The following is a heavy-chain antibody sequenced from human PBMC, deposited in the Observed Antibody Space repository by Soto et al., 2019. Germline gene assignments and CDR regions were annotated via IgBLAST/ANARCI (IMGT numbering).Heavy chain of an antibody. CDR3: ATSGGHTFNWLDA. Sequence: QVQLVQSGAEVKTPGASVKVSCKASGYTFTKYDMNWVRQAPGQGLELMGWMNRTSGNTGDAQKFQGRLSLTWDTRIGIAHMVLSSLRNEDTAVYYCATSGGHTFNWLDAWGQGTLVNASA. V-gene: IGHV1-8*01. D-gene: IGHD2-15*01. J-gene: IGHJ5*02. CDR2: MNRTSGNT. CDR1: GYTFTKYD.